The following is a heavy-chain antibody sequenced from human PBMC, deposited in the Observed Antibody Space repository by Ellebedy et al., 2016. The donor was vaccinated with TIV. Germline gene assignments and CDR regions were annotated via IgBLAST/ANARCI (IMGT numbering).Heavy chain of an antibody. V-gene: IGHV3-30*03. CDR3: ARGGSSGSSDY. CDR2: ISSDGSNK. CDR1: GFTFRSHG. Sequence: GESLKISCVASGFTFRSHGIYWVRQAPGKGLEWVAVISSDGSNKYYADSVKGRFTISIVNSKNTLYLQMNSLRTDDMAVYYCARGGSSGSSDYWGQGTLVTVSS. J-gene: IGHJ4*02. D-gene: IGHD3-10*01.